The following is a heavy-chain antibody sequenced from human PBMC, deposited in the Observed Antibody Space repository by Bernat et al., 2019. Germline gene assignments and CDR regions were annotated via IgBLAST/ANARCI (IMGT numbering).Heavy chain of an antibody. CDR2: MNPNSGNT. V-gene: IGHV1-8*01. Sequence: QVQLVQSGAEVKKPAASVKVSCKASGYTFTTYDFNWVRQATGQGLEWMGWMNPNSGNTGFAEKFQGKVTMTRNTSISTAYMELSSLRFEDTAVYYCAIRRAGRTGPKPFDYWGQGTLVTVSS. CDR1: GYTFTTYD. J-gene: IGHJ4*02. D-gene: IGHD6-19*01. CDR3: AIRRAGRTGPKPFDY.